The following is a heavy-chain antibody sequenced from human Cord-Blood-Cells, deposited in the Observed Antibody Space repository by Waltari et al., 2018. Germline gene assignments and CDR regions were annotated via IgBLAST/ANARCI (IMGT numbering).Heavy chain of an antibody. CDR3: ARAGTTYFDY. CDR2: LYYSGST. D-gene: IGHD1-1*01. J-gene: IGHJ4*02. V-gene: IGHV4-59*01. Sequence: QVQLQESGPGLVKPSETLSLTCTVSGGSISSYYWSWIRQPPGKGLEWIGYLYYSGSTNYNPSLKSRVTISVDTSKNQFSLKLSSVTAADTAVYYCARAGTTYFDYWGQGTLVTVSS. CDR1: GGSISSYY.